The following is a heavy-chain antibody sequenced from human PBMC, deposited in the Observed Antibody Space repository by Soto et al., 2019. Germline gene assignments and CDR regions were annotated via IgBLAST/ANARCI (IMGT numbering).Heavy chain of an antibody. CDR2: INHSGST. D-gene: IGHD2-15*01. Sequence: SETLSLSCAVYGGSFSGYYWSWIRQPPGKGLEWIGEINHSGSTNYNPSLKSRVTISVDTSKNQFSLKLSSVTAADTAVYYCARLDLLGYCSGGSCFLHAFDIWGQGTMVTVSS. V-gene: IGHV4-34*01. CDR1: GGSFSGYY. CDR3: ARLDLLGYCSGGSCFLHAFDI. J-gene: IGHJ3*02.